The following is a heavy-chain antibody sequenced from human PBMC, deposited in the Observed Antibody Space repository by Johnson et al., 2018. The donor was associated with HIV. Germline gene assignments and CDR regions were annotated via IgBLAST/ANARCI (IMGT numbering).Heavy chain of an antibody. D-gene: IGHD2-15*01. CDR1: GFTFSSYG. V-gene: IGHV3-33*06. J-gene: IGHJ3*02. Sequence: QVQLVESGGGVVQPGRSLRLSCAASGFTFSSYGMHWVRQAPGKGLEWVAVIWYDGSNKYYADSVKGRFTISRDNSKNTLYLQMNSLGGEDTAVYSCAKDSMGLKWNRCEAFDMWGQGTMVTVSS. CDR2: IWYDGSNK. CDR3: AKDSMGLKWNRCEAFDM.